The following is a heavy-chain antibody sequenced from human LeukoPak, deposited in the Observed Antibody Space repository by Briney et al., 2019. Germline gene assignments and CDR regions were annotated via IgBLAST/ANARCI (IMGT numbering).Heavy chain of an antibody. J-gene: IGHJ5*02. CDR1: GYTFTSYG. D-gene: IGHD1-1*01. V-gene: IGHV1-18*01. Sequence: ASVKVSCKASGYTFTSYGISWVRQAPGQGLEWTGWISAYNGNTNYAQKLQGRVTMTTDTSTSTAYIELRSLRSDDTAVYYCAREFAGNWLDPWGQGTLVTVSS. CDR3: AREFAGNWLDP. CDR2: ISAYNGNT.